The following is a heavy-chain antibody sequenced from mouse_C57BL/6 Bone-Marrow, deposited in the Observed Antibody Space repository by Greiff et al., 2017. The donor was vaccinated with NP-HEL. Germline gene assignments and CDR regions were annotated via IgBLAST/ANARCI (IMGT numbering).Heavy chain of an antibody. CDR3: AGGYDEGAWFAY. D-gene: IGHD2-2*01. CDR2: IWSDGST. J-gene: IGHJ3*01. V-gene: IGHV2-6*03. CDR1: GFSLTSYG. Sequence: VKLMESGPGLVAPSQSLSITCTVSGFSLTSYGVHWVRQPPGKGLEWLVVIWSDGSTTSNSALKSRLSICTDNTKSHVILKKIRLQTDDTAMYYCAGGYDEGAWFAYWGQGTLVTVSA.